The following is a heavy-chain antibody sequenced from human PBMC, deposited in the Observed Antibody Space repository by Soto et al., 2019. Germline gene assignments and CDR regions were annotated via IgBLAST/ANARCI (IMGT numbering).Heavy chain of an antibody. CDR1: GFVFSTYA. CDR2: IFHDESP. J-gene: IGHJ4*02. V-gene: IGHV3-23*01. Sequence: VGSLRLSCAASGFVFSTYAMTWVRQAPGRGLEWGSTIFHDESPFYTDSVKGRFTISGDNVRGTLYLQMNGLKVEDAAKYYCAKDLFPTSGQRFFFESWGQGTLVTVSS. D-gene: IGHD3-10*01. CDR3: AKDLFPTSGQRFFFES.